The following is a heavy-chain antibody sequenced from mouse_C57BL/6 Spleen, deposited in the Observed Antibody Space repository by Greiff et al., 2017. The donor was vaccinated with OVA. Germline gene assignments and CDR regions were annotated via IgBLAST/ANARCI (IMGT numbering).Heavy chain of an antibody. D-gene: IGHD2-3*01. CDR3: ARDRPIYDGYYVDY. Sequence: EVQVVESGGGLVKPGGSLKLSCAASGFTFSSYAMSWVRQTPEKRLEWVATISDGGSYTYYPDNVKGRFTISRDNAKNNLYLQMSHLKSEDTAMYYCARDRPIYDGYYVDYWGQGTTLTVSS. CDR1: GFTFSSYA. V-gene: IGHV5-4*01. J-gene: IGHJ2*01. CDR2: ISDGGSYT.